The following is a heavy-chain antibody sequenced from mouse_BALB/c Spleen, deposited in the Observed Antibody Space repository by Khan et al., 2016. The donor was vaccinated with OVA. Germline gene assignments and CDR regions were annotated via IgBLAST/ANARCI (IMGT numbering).Heavy chain of an antibody. J-gene: IGHJ1*01. D-gene: IGHD2-1*01. CDR1: GYTFSNYW. CDR2: ILPGSGNT. Sequence: QVQLKESGAELMKPGASVKISCKATGYTFSNYWIEWVKQRPGHGLEWIGEILPGSGNTNYNEKFKGKATFTADTSSNTAYMQLSSLTSEDSAVYYCARYGNHWYFDVWGEGTTVTVSS. V-gene: IGHV1-9*01. CDR3: ARYGNHWYFDV.